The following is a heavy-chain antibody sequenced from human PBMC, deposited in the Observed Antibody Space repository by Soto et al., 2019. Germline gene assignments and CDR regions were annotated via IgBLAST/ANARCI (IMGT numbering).Heavy chain of an antibody. D-gene: IGHD6-19*01. J-gene: IGHJ4*02. CDR3: AREFSSGVY. CDR2: ISSSGSTI. CDR1: GFTFSSYE. V-gene: IGHV3-48*03. Sequence: PGGSLRLSCAASGFTFSSYEMNWVRQAPGKGLEWISYISSSGSTIYYADSVKGRFTISRDNAKNSLYLQMNSLRAGDTAVYYCAREFSSGVYWGQGTLVTVSS.